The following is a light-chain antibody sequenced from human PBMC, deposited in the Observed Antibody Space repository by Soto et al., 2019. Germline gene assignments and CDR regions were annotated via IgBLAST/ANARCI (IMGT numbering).Light chain of an antibody. CDR2: ENN. CDR3: QSYDTTTVV. J-gene: IGLJ2*01. Sequence: NFMLTQPRSVSESPGKTVIISCTRSNGDIASNSVQWYQQRPGSAPTTVIYENNRRPSGVPNRFSGSTDGSSNSASLTISGLQPVDEADYYCQSYDTTTVVFGGGTKLTVL. CDR1: NGDIASNS. V-gene: IGLV6-57*04.